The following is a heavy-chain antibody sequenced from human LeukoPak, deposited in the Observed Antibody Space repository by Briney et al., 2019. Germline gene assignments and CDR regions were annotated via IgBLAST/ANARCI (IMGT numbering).Heavy chain of an antibody. J-gene: IGHJ5*02. D-gene: IGHD6-6*01. CDR3: ARIRQLDPNWFDP. CDR1: GGSISSSSYY. V-gene: IGHV4-39*07. CDR2: IYHSGST. Sequence: SETLSLTCTVSGGSISSSSYYWGWIRQPPGKGLEWIGSIYHSGSTYYNPSLKSRVTISVDTSKNQFSLKLSSVTAADTAVYYCARIRQLDPNWFDPWGQGTLVTVSS.